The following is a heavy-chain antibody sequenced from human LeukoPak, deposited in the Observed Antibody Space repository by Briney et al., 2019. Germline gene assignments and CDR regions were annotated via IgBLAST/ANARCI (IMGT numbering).Heavy chain of an antibody. D-gene: IGHD6-13*01. CDR1: GGSFSGYY. CDR2: INHSGST. J-gene: IGHJ5*02. Sequence: SETLSLTCAVYGGSFSGYYWSWIRQPPGKGLEWIGEINHSGSTNYNPSLKSRVTISVDTSKNQFSLKLSSVTAADTAVYYCARRYSSSWSWLDPWGQGTLVTVSS. CDR3: ARRYSSSWSWLDP. V-gene: IGHV4-34*01.